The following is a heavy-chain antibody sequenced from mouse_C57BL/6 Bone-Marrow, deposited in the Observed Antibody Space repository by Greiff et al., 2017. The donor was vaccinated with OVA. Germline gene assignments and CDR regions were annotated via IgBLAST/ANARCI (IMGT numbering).Heavy chain of an antibody. CDR2: INPDSSTI. D-gene: IGHD4-1*01. CDR1: GIDFSRYW. Sequence: ASGIDFSRYWMRWVRRAPGKGLEWIGEINPDSSTINYAPSLTDKFIISRDNAKNTLYLQMSKVRSEDTALYYCASLGRSYAMDYWGQGTSVTVSS. J-gene: IGHJ4*01. CDR3: ASLGRSYAMDY. V-gene: IGHV4-1*01.